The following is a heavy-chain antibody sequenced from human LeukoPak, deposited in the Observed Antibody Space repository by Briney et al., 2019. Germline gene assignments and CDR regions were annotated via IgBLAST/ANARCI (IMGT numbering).Heavy chain of an antibody. D-gene: IGHD1-26*01. CDR1: EYIFTGYY. V-gene: IGHV1-2*06. CDR3: TRESGSYHGNDY. CDR2: INPNNGAT. J-gene: IGHJ4*02. Sequence: ASVNVSCKASEYIFTGYYMHWVRQAPGQGLEWMGRINPNNGATNYAQKFQGRVTITGDTSISTAYMELSSLRSDDTAVYYCTRESGSYHGNDYWGQGTLVTVSS.